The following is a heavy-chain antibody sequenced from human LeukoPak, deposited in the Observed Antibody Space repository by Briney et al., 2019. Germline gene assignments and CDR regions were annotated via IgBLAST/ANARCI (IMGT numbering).Heavy chain of an antibody. CDR2: ISYDGSNK. V-gene: IGHV3-30*04. D-gene: IGHD6-13*01. J-gene: IGHJ4*02. CDR3: AKDSQQLVLPYYFDY. Sequence: GGSLRLSCAASGFTFSSYAMHWVRQAPGKGLEWVAVISYDGSNKYYADSVKGRFTISRDNSKNTLYLQMNSLRAEDTAVYYCAKDSQQLVLPYYFDYWGQGTLVTVSS. CDR1: GFTFSSYA.